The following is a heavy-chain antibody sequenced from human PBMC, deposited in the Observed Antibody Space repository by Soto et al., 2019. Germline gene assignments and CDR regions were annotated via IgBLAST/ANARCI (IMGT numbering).Heavy chain of an antibody. Sequence: GSLRLSCAASGFTFSSYAISWVRQAPGKGLEWVSAISGSGGSTYYADSVKGRFTISRDNSKNTLYLQMNSLRAEDTAVYYCAKRGSSWSPFDYWGQGTLVTVYS. D-gene: IGHD6-13*01. V-gene: IGHV3-23*01. CDR2: ISGSGGST. CDR3: AKRGSSWSPFDY. CDR1: GFTFSSYA. J-gene: IGHJ4*02.